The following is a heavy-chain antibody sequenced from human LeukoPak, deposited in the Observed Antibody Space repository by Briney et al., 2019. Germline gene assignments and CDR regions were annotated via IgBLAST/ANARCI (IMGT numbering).Heavy chain of an antibody. CDR2: INTKGET. J-gene: IGHJ6*03. CDR1: GVSMSAYQ. Sequence: SETLSLTCTVSGVSMSAYQWSWVRQSPEKGLEWIGCINTKGETSYNPSLKSRVTTSVDTSKSQFSLRLTSVTAADTAVYYCARGRASGYSYGYVNFFYYYYYMDVWGKGTTVTVSS. V-gene: IGHV4-4*09. D-gene: IGHD5-18*01. CDR3: ARGRASGYSYGYVNFFYYYYYMDV.